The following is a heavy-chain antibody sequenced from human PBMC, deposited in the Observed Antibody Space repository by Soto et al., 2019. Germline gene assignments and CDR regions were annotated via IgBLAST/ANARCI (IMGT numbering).Heavy chain of an antibody. J-gene: IGHJ6*02. CDR3: AKSGSYYNPYYYYGMDV. D-gene: IGHD3-10*01. Sequence: QLQLQESGSGLVKPSQTLSLTCAVSGGSISSGGYSWSWIRQPPGKGLEWIGYIYHSGSTYYNPSPKSRVTISVNRSKNQFSLKLSSVTAADTAVDYCAKSGSYYNPYYYYGMDVWGQGTTVTVSS. CDR1: GGSISSGGYS. V-gene: IGHV4-30-2*01. CDR2: IYHSGST.